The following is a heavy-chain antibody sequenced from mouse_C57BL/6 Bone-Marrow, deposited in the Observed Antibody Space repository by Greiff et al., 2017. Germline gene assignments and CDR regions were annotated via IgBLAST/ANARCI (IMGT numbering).Heavy chain of an antibody. V-gene: IGHV1-80*01. J-gene: IGHJ4*01. CDR2: FFPGDGDT. CDR1: GYAFSSYW. Sequence: QVQLQQSGAELVKPGASVKISCKASGYAFSSYWLNWVKQRPGKGLEWIGQFFPGDGDTNYNGKFKGKATLTAAKPSSTAYMQLSSLTSEDSAVYFCALGGAMDYWGQGTSVTVSS. CDR3: ALGGAMDY. D-gene: IGHD3-3*01.